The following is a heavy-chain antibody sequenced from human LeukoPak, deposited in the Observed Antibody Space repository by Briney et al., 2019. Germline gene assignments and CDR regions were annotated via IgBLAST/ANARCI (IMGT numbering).Heavy chain of an antibody. V-gene: IGHV1-24*01. CDR1: GYTLTELS. J-gene: IGHJ4*02. Sequence: GASVKVSCKVSGYTLTELSMHWVRQAPGKGLEWMGGFDPEDVETIYAQKFQGRVTMTEDTSADTAYMELSSLRSEDTAVYYCATDLIGSGYDLPVGHWGQGTLVTVSS. CDR2: FDPEDVET. CDR3: ATDLIGSGYDLPVGH. D-gene: IGHD5-12*01.